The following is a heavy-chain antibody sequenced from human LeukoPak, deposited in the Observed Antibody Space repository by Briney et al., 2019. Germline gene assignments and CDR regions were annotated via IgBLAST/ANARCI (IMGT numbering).Heavy chain of an antibody. D-gene: IGHD6-13*01. V-gene: IGHV4-59*01. CDR2: IYYSGST. CDR3: ARGVAAAGTALHFDY. J-gene: IGHJ4*02. Sequence: SETLSLTCAVYGGSFSGYYWSWIRQPPGKGLEWIGYIYYSGSTNYNPSLKSRVTISVDTSKNQFSLKLSSVTAADTAVYYCARGVAAAGTALHFDYWGQGTLVTVSS. CDR1: GGSFSGYY.